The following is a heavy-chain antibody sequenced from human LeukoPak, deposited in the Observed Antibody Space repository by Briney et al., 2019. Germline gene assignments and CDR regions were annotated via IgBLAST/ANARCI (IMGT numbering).Heavy chain of an antibody. V-gene: IGHV3-48*01. D-gene: IGHD5-24*01. CDR3: ARDYKYAFDN. J-gene: IGHJ4*02. CDR2: IGISSGNT. CDR1: GSTFSAYS. Sequence: GGSLRLSCAASGSTFSAYSMNWVRQAPGKGLEWISYIGISSGNTKYADSVKGRFTISGDKAKNSLYLQMNSLRVEDTAVYYCARDYKYAFDNWGQGTLVTVSS.